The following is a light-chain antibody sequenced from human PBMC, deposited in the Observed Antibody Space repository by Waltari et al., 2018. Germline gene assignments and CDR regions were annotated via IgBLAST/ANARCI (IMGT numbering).Light chain of an antibody. CDR2: QDN. V-gene: IGLV3-1*01. Sequence: SYALTQPPSVSVSPGQTASITCSGDKLGDKHACWYQQKPGQSPVLVIYQDNNRPSGIPERFSGSNSGNTATLTISGTQAMDEADYYCQAWDSITVVFGGGTKLTVL. J-gene: IGLJ2*01. CDR3: QAWDSITVV. CDR1: KLGDKH.